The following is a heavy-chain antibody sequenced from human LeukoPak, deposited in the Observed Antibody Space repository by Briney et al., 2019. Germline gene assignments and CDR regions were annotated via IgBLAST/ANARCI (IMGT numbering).Heavy chain of an antibody. CDR1: GFTFNNYA. V-gene: IGHV3-30*04. Sequence: GGSLRLSCAASGFTFNNYAMHWVRQAPGKGLGWVAIISYDGSNKYYADSVKGRFTISRDNFKNTLFLQMNSLRAEDTAVYYCARDREYYDILTGYKVSHYFDYWGQGTLVTVSS. CDR2: ISYDGSNK. J-gene: IGHJ4*02. CDR3: ARDREYYDILTGYKVSHYFDY. D-gene: IGHD3-9*01.